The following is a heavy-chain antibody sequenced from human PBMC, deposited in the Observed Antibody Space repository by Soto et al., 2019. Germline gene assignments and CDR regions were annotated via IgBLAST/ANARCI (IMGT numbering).Heavy chain of an antibody. J-gene: IGHJ4*02. CDR2: IFHSVST. V-gene: IGHV4-4*02. CDR1: GASVNNNNC. Sequence: SETLSLTCDVSGASVNNNNCWSWVRQPPGRGLEWIGEIFHSVSTNYDPSLKSRVTISIDKSKNQFSLKVTSVTAADTAVYYCARGLTYSSTSTLGLWGQGTLVNGLL. D-gene: IGHD6-6*01. CDR3: ARGLTYSSTSTLGL.